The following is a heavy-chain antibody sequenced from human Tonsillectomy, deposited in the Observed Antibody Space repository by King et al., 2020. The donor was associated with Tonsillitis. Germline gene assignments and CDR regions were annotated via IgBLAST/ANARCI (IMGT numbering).Heavy chain of an antibody. J-gene: IGHJ4*02. D-gene: IGHD5/OR15-5a*01. CDR3: ARGEVSGFDY. Sequence: QLVQSGAGVKKPGASVKVSCKTSGYTFSNYDLNWVRQAPGQGLEWMGWVNPNSGNTAYAQKFQGRVTMTRDTSISTVYMELSGLRSEDTAVYYCARGEVSGFDYWGQGTLVTVSS. V-gene: IGHV1-8*01. CDR2: VNPNSGNT. CDR1: GYTFSNYD.